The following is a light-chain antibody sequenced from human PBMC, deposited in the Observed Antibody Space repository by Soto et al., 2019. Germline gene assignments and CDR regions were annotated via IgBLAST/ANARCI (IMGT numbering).Light chain of an antibody. CDR2: AAS. Sequence: DIQITESPSSLSASLGDRVPITCRASQSISSYLNWYQQRPGKVPKLLIYAASSLQSGVPSRFSGSGPGTDFTLTISSLQPEDSATYYCQQNYSTAWTFGQGTKVDIK. V-gene: IGKV1-39*01. CDR3: QQNYSTAWT. CDR1: QSISSY. J-gene: IGKJ1*01.